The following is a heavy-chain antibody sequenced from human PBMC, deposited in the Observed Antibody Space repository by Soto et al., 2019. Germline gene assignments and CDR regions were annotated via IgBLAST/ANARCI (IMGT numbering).Heavy chain of an antibody. D-gene: IGHD1-26*01. CDR2: MNPNSGST. V-gene: IGHV1-8*01. Sequence: ASVKVSCKASGYTFTSYDINWVRQATGQGLEWMGWMNPNSGSTGYAQKFQGRVTMTRNTSISTAYMELSSLRSEDTAVYYCARSGWGLYYYYGMDVWGQGTTVTVSS. J-gene: IGHJ6*02. CDR3: ARSGWGLYYYYGMDV. CDR1: GYTFTSYD.